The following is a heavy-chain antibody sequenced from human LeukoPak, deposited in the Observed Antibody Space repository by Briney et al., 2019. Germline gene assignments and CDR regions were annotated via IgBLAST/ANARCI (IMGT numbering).Heavy chain of an antibody. CDR1: GYTFTGYY. CDR3: ARDLTFGGVIVMDY. V-gene: IGHV1-2*02. D-gene: IGHD3-16*02. CDR2: INPNSGGT. J-gene: IGHJ4*02. Sequence: ASVKVSCKASGYTFTGYYMHWVRQAPGQGLEWMGWINPNSGGTNYAQKFQGRVTMTRDTSISTAYMELSRLRSDDTAVYYCARDLTFGGVIVMDYWGQGTLVTVSS.